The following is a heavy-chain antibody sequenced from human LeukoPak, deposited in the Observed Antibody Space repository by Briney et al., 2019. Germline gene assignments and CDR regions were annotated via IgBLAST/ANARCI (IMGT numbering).Heavy chain of an antibody. CDR3: ARSSGWYYFES. CDR1: GGSISSSSYY. J-gene: IGHJ4*02. Sequence: SETLSLTCTVSGGSISSSSYYWGWIRQPPGKGLEWIGSIYYSGSTYYNPSLKSRVTISVDTSKNQFSLKLSSVTAADTAVYYCARSSGWYYFESWGQGTLATVPS. V-gene: IGHV4-39*07. CDR2: IYYSGST. D-gene: IGHD6-19*01.